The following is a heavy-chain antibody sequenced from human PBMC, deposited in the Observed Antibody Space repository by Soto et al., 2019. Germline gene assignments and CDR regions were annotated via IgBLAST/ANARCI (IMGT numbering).Heavy chain of an antibody. J-gene: IGHJ6*02. CDR2: INPNSGGT. D-gene: IGHD6-13*01. CDR1: GYTFAGYY. Sequence: ASVKVSCKASGYTFAGYYMHWVRQAPGQGLEWMGWINPNSGGTNYAQKFQGRVTMTRDTPISTAYMELSRLRSDDTAVYYCARSQPGSSSWYYYGMDVWGQGTTVTVSS. CDR3: ARSQPGSSSWYYYGMDV. V-gene: IGHV1-2*02.